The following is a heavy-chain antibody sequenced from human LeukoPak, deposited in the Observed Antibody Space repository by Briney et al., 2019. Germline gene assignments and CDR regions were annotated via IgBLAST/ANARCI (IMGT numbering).Heavy chain of an antibody. Sequence: SVKVSCKASGGTSSSYAISWVRQAPGQGLEWMGRIIPIFGIANYAQKFQGRVTITADKSTSTAYMELSSLRSEDTAVYYCARGSIAAAGETIDYWGQGTLVTVSS. J-gene: IGHJ4*02. CDR1: GGTSSSYA. CDR2: IIPIFGIA. D-gene: IGHD6-13*01. CDR3: ARGSIAAAGETIDY. V-gene: IGHV1-69*04.